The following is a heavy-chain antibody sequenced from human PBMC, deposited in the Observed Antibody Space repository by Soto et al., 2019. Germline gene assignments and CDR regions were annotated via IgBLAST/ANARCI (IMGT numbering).Heavy chain of an antibody. D-gene: IGHD1-26*01. CDR3: ARDGREASGMDV. CDR1: GGSISSHY. CDR2: IYYRGST. V-gene: IGHV4-59*11. J-gene: IGHJ6*02. Sequence: TLSLTCTVSGGSISSHYWSWVRQAPGKGLEWIGHIYYRGSTNYNPSLRSRSTISVDTSKNQFSLKLNSVTTADAAVYYCARDGREASGMDVWGQGTKVTISS.